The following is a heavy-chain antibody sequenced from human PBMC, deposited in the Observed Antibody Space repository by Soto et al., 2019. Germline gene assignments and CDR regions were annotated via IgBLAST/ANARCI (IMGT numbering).Heavy chain of an antibody. CDR1: GYTFSSYG. Sequence: QVQLVQSGAEVKRPGASLKVSCTASGYTFSSYGISWVRQAPGQELEWMGGISANNGNTNYAQKLQGRATMTTETSTSRHHKDRRSRRPDDAAVEDRASGRHDCVGPIDSWGQGSLVTVAT. J-gene: IGHJ5*01. V-gene: IGHV1-18*01. CDR3: ASGRHDCVGPIDS. D-gene: IGHD2-21*02. CDR2: ISANNGNT.